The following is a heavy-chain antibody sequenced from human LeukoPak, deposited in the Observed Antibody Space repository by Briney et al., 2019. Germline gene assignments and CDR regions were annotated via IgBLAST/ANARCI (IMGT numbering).Heavy chain of an antibody. D-gene: IGHD6-13*01. Sequence: GASVKVSCKASGCTFTSYGISWVRQAPGQGLEWMGWISAYNGNTNYAQKLQGRVTMTTDTSTSTAYMELRSLRSDDTAVYYCARDRASSWYPNWFDPWGQGTLVTVSS. CDR3: ARDRASSWYPNWFDP. J-gene: IGHJ5*02. CDR1: GCTFTSYG. V-gene: IGHV1-18*01. CDR2: ISAYNGNT.